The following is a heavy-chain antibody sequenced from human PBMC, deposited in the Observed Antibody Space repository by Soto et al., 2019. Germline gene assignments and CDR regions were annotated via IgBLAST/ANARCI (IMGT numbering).Heavy chain of an antibody. D-gene: IGHD3-10*01. CDR1: GFIFSNYV. V-gene: IGHV3-30-3*01. Sequence: QVQLVESGGGVVQPGRPLRLSCAASGFIFSNYVMYWVRQAPGKGLEWVAFMSYDGTTKYYADSVKGRFTISRDNSKNTLYLQMNSLRPEDTGVYYCAREVLWSRYFDYWGQGTRVTVSS. CDR2: MSYDGTTK. J-gene: IGHJ4*02. CDR3: AREVLWSRYFDY.